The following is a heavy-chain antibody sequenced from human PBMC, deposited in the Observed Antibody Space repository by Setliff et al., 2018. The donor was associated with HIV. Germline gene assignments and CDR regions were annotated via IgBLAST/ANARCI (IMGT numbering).Heavy chain of an antibody. CDR1: GYTFINYY. CDR2: INPSEGNT. D-gene: IGHD2-21*02. V-gene: IGHV1-46*01. Sequence: ASVKVSFKTSGYTFINYYVHWMRQAPGQGPEWLGVINPSEGNTNRAQRFQDRVIVTRDTSTSPVFLELGRLTSEDTAIYYCARDLLLPLSDYYFDVWGQGTPVTV. CDR3: ARDLLLPLSDYYFDV. J-gene: IGHJ4*02.